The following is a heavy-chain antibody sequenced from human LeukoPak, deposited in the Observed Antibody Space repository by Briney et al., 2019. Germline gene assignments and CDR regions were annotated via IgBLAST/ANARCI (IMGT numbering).Heavy chain of an antibody. CDR3: ARDRGPAGYLDY. CDR1: RFTFSDYY. D-gene: IGHD3-22*01. V-gene: IGHV3-11*01. Sequence: SGGSLRLSCAGSRFTFSDYYMSWIRQAPGKGLEWVSYISGSGTTILYADSVKGRFTTSRDNAKNSVYLQMNSLRAEDTALYYCARDRGPAGYLDYWGQGTLVTVSS. J-gene: IGHJ4*02. CDR2: ISGSGTTI.